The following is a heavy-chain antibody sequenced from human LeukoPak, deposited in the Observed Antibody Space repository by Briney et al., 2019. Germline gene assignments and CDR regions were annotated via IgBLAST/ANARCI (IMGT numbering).Heavy chain of an antibody. D-gene: IGHD5-18*01. V-gene: IGHV1-69*06. J-gene: IGHJ3*02. Sequence: ASVKVSCKASGGTFSSYAISWVRQAPGQGLEWMGGIIPIFGTANYAQKFQGRVTITADKSTSTAYMEPSSLRSEDTAVYYCASPPPRRGYSYGYDAFDIWGQGTMVTVSS. CDR3: ASPPPRRGYSYGYDAFDI. CDR2: IIPIFGTA. CDR1: GGTFSSYA.